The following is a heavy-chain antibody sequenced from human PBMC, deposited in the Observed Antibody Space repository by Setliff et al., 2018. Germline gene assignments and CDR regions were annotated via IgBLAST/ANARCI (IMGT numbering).Heavy chain of an antibody. CDR2: IKPNGGDT. J-gene: IGHJ4*02. Sequence: ASVKVSCKASGYTFTRHYINWVRLAPGQGLEWMGWIKPNGGDTQYAQKFQGRVTMTRDTSINTAYLDLRSLSSDDTAIYYCARVLAADTYQDYWGQGTLVTVSS. D-gene: IGHD3-3*02. CDR3: ARVLAADTYQDY. V-gene: IGHV1-2*02. CDR1: GYTFTRHY.